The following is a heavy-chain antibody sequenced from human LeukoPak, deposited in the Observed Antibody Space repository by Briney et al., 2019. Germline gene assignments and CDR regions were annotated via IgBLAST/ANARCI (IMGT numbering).Heavy chain of an antibody. Sequence: SETLSLTCSVSGGSISSSSNYWGWIRQPPGKGLEWIGSFYSSGSTNYNPSLKSRVTVSVDTSKNQFSLRLSSVTAADTAVYYCARQIRFSSDAFDIWGQGTMVTVSP. CDR3: ARQIRFSSDAFDI. CDR2: FYSSGST. J-gene: IGHJ3*02. V-gene: IGHV4-39*01. CDR1: GGSISSSSNY. D-gene: IGHD3-3*01.